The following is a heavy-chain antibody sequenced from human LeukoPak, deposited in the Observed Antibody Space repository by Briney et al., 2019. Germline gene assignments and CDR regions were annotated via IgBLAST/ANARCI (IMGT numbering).Heavy chain of an antibody. CDR3: ARDSVHGYYDSSGYSALFDY. D-gene: IGHD3-22*01. J-gene: IGHJ4*02. CDR1: GLIFSSHW. V-gene: IGHV3-7*01. CDR2: IKQDGSEK. Sequence: GGSLRLSCAASGLIFSSHWMSWVRQAPGKGLEWVANIKQDGSEKYYVDSVKGRFTISRDNAKNSLYLQMNSLRADDTAVYYCARDSVHGYYDSSGYSALFDYWGQGTLVTVSS.